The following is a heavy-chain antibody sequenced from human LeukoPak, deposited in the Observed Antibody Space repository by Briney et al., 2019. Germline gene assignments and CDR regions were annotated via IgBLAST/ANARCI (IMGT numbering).Heavy chain of an antibody. CDR3: ASPLGYCSGGSCYQYYYYGMDV. J-gene: IGHJ6*02. D-gene: IGHD2-15*01. V-gene: IGHV1-69*04. CDR1: GGTFSSYA. Sequence: ASVKVSCKASGGTFSSYAISWVRQAPGQGLGWMGRIIPILGIANYAQKFQGRVTITADKSTSTAYMELSSLRSEDTAVYYCASPLGYCSGGSCYQYYYYGMDVWGQGTTVTVSS. CDR2: IIPILGIA.